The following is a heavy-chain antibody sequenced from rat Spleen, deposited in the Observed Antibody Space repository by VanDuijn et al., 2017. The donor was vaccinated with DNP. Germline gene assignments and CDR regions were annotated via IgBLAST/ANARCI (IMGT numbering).Heavy chain of an antibody. J-gene: IGHJ1*01. D-gene: IGHD1-1*01. CDR1: GFSLTDYH. CDR2: MWTSGST. Sequence: QVQLKESGPGLVQPSQTLSLVCTVSGFSLTDYHVHWIRQPSRKGLEWMGVMWTSGSTDYNSALKSRLSISRDTSKSQVFLKMNSLQTEDTATYYCARGEWPYWYFDFWGPGTMVTVSS. V-gene: IGHV2-30*01. CDR3: ARGEWPYWYFDF.